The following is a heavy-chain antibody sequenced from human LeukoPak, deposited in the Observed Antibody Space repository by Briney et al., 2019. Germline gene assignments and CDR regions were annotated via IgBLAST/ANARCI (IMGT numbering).Heavy chain of an antibody. CDR2: ISWNSGSI. CDR3: AKRKSGLFDAFDI. V-gene: IGHV3-9*01. J-gene: IGHJ3*02. D-gene: IGHD1-14*01. Sequence: GRSLRLSCAASGFTFYDYAMHWVRQAPGKGLEWVSGISWNSGSIGYADSVKGRFTISRDNAKNSLYLQMNSLRAEDTALYYCAKRKSGLFDAFDIWGQGTMVTVSS. CDR1: GFTFYDYA.